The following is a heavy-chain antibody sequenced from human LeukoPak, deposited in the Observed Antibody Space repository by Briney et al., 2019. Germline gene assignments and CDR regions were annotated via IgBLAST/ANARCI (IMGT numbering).Heavy chain of an antibody. CDR2: ISYDGSNK. D-gene: IGHD1-26*01. CDR3: SGSYGGSDY. CDR1: GFTFSSYW. Sequence: PGGSLRLSCAASGFTFSSYWMSWVRQAPGKGLEWVAVISYDGSNKYYADSVKGRFTISRDNSKNTLYLQMNSLRAEDTAVYYCSGSYGGSDYWGQGTLVTVSS. J-gene: IGHJ4*02. V-gene: IGHV3-30*03.